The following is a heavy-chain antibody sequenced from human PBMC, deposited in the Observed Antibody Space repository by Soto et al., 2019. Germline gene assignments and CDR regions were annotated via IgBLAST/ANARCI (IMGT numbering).Heavy chain of an antibody. Sequence: SETLSLTCAVYGGSFSGYYWSWIRQPPGKGLEWIGEINHSGSTNYNPSLKSRVTISVDTSKNQFSLKLSSVTAADTAVYYCARGPVGTSGYFYDAFDIWGQGTMVTV. CDR1: GGSFSGYY. J-gene: IGHJ3*02. CDR3: ARGPVGTSGYFYDAFDI. V-gene: IGHV4-34*01. CDR2: INHSGST. D-gene: IGHD3-22*01.